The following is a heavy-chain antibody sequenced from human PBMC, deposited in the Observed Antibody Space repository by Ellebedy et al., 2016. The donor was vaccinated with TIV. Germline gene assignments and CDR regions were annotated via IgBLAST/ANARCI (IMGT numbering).Heavy chain of an antibody. V-gene: IGHV3-7*01. CDR1: GFTFSSYW. Sequence: GGSLRLSCTASGFTFSSYWMTWVRQAPGKGLEWVANINQDGSEKYYVESVKGRFTISRDNAKNSLDLQMNSLRAEDTAVYYCARGSRYDALNFDYWGQGTLVTVSS. D-gene: IGHD1-14*01. CDR2: INQDGSEK. CDR3: ARGSRYDALNFDY. J-gene: IGHJ4*02.